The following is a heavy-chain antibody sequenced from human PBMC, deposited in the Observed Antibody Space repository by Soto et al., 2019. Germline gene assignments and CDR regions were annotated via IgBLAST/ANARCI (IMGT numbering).Heavy chain of an antibody. CDR1: GFTFSDFG. V-gene: IGHV3-33*01. CDR3: ARDRLIIYGAKIAPDH. Sequence: QVQLVESGGGVIQPGRSLRLSCKASGFTFSDFGMHWVRQAPGKGLEWVSAIWYDGSYQYYADPVRGRFTTSRDNSNNTLFLQMNSLRVEDTAVYYCARDRLIIYGAKIAPDHWGQGALVIVSS. D-gene: IGHD3-10*01. J-gene: IGHJ5*02. CDR2: IWYDGSYQ.